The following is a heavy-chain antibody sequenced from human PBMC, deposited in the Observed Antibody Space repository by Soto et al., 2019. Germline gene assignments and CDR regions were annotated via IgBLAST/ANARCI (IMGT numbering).Heavy chain of an antibody. D-gene: IGHD6-6*01. Sequence: GESLKISCKGSGYSFTSYWIGWVRQMPGKGLEWMGIIYPGDSDTRYSPSFQGQVTISADKSISTAYLQWSSLKASDTAMYYCARQRSSSSRKYYYYGMDVWGQGTPVTVSS. V-gene: IGHV5-51*01. CDR3: ARQRSSSSRKYYYYGMDV. J-gene: IGHJ6*02. CDR1: GYSFTSYW. CDR2: IYPGDSDT.